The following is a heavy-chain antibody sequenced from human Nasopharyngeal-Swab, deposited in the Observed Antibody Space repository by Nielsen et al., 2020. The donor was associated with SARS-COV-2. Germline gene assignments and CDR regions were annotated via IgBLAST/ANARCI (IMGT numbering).Heavy chain of an antibody. J-gene: IGHJ4*02. CDR1: GGSISSYY. CDR2: IYTSGST. CDR3: AREASGGYLGGAYFDY. V-gene: IGHV4-4*07. D-gene: IGHD1-26*01. Sequence: SETLSLTCTVSGGSISSYYWSWIRQPAGKGLEWIGRIYTSGSTNYNPSLKSRVTMSVDTSKNQFSLKLSSVTAADTAVYYCAREASGGYLGGAYFDYWGQGTLVTVSS.